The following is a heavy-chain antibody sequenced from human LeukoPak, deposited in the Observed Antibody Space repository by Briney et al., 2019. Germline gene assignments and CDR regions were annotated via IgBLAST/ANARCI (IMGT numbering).Heavy chain of an antibody. CDR2: INPSGGST. D-gene: IGHD6-19*01. CDR3: ASQYSSGWYGVS. J-gene: IGHJ4*02. V-gene: IGHV1-46*01. CDR1: GYTFTSHY. Sequence: ASVKVSCKASGYTFTSHYMHWVRQAPGQGLEWMGIINPSGGSTSYAQKFQGRVTMTRDMSTSTVYMELSSLRSEDTAVYYCASQYSSGWYGVSWGQGTLVTVSS.